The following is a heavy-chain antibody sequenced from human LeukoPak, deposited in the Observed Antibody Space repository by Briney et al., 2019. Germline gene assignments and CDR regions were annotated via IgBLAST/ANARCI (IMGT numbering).Heavy chain of an antibody. Sequence: GGSLRLSCAASGFTFSIYTMSWVRQAPGKGLEWVSPISSSSSYIYYADSMKGRFTISRDNAKTSLYLQMNSLRGEDTAVYYCARLASGWDPLLSSVGRPNDYWGQGTLVTVSS. J-gene: IGHJ4*02. CDR2: ISSSSSYI. CDR1: GFTFSIYT. D-gene: IGHD6-19*01. V-gene: IGHV3-21*01. CDR3: ARLASGWDPLLSSVGRPNDY.